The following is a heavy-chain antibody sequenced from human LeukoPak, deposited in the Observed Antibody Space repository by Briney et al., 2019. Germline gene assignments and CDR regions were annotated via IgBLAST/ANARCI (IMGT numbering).Heavy chain of an antibody. Sequence: ASVKVSCKASGYTFSSYDIHWVRQAPGQGLEWMGWINPNSGGTNYAQKFQGRVTMTRDTSISTAYMELSRLRSDDTAVYYCARVVDCGGDCYYGTWFDPWGQGTLVTVSS. CDR2: INPNSGGT. V-gene: IGHV1-2*02. CDR3: ARVVDCGGDCYYGTWFDP. J-gene: IGHJ5*02. D-gene: IGHD2-21*02. CDR1: GYTFSSYD.